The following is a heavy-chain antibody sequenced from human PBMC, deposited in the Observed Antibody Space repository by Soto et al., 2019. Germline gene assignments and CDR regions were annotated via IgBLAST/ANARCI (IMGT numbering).Heavy chain of an antibody. Sequence: SETLSLTCNVSGESISSGGYYWSWIRHHPRKGLEWIGYIYDSESAYYNPSLKSRVTISMGTSKNHFAMRLSSVTDADTAVYYCARLEYSSSGSLDYWGQGTLVTVSS. CDR1: GESISSGGYY. V-gene: IGHV4-31*03. D-gene: IGHD6-6*01. CDR3: ARLEYSSSGSLDY. J-gene: IGHJ4*02. CDR2: IYDSESA.